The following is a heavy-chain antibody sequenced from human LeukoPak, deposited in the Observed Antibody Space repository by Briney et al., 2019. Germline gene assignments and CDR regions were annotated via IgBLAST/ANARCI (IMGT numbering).Heavy chain of an antibody. D-gene: IGHD1-14*01. Sequence: GGSLRLSCAASGFSFRSYGMHWVRQAPGKGLEWVAFIQTDGSSEYYADSVKGRFTISRDNSRNTVYLQMNSLRAEDTAVYYCAREGLDRGYFDYWGQGSLVTVSS. CDR2: IQTDGSSE. CDR3: AREGLDRGYFDY. V-gene: IGHV3-30*02. J-gene: IGHJ4*02. CDR1: GFSFRSYG.